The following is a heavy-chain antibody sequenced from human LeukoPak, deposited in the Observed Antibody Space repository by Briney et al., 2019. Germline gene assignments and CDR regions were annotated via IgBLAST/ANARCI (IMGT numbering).Heavy chain of an antibody. CDR1: GFTFSSYA. Sequence: GVSLRLSCAASGFTFSSYAMSWVRQAPGKGLEWVSAISGSGGSTYYADSVKGRFTISRDNSKNTLYLQMNSLRPEDTAVYYCAKDSALQQLAYNWFDPWGQGTLVTVSS. J-gene: IGHJ5*02. CDR2: ISGSGGST. CDR3: AKDSALQQLAYNWFDP. D-gene: IGHD6-13*01. V-gene: IGHV3-23*01.